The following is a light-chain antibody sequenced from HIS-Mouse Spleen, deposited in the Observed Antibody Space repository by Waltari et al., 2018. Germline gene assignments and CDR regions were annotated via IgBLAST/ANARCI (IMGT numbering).Light chain of an antibody. CDR2: KAS. CDR3: QQYRT. J-gene: IGKJ1*01. Sequence: DIQMTQSPSTLSASVGDRVTITCRASQSISSWLAWYQQKPGKAPKLLIYKASSLESGVPSRFSGSGSGIEFTLTISSLQPDDFATYYCQQYRTFGQGTKVEIK. V-gene: IGKV1-5*03. CDR1: QSISSW.